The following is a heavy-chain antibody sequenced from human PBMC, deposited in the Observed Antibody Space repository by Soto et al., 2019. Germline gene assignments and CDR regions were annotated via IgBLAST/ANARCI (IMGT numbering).Heavy chain of an antibody. CDR2: IIPIFGTA. D-gene: IGHD6-13*01. V-gene: IGHV1-69*13. CDR3: ARAIAAAGRSAFDI. CDR1: GGTFSSYA. J-gene: IGHJ3*02. Sequence: GALVKVSCKASGGTFSSYAISWVRQAPGQGLEWMGGIIPIFGTANYAQKFQGRVTMTADASTSTAYMELSSLRSDDTAVYYCARAIAAAGRSAFDIWGQGTMVTVSS.